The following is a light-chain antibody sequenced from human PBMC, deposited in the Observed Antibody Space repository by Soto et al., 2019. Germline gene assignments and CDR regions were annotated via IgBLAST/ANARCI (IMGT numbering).Light chain of an antibody. CDR1: QSVKSN. CDR3: QQYNDWPLT. Sequence: EKVMTQSPAALSVSPGERATLSCRASQSVKSNLAWYQQKAGKAPRLLLYGASTRATGIPARFSGSASGTEFTLTISSLQSEDSAVYYCQQYNDWPLTFGGGTKVEIK. CDR2: GAS. J-gene: IGKJ4*01. V-gene: IGKV3-15*01.